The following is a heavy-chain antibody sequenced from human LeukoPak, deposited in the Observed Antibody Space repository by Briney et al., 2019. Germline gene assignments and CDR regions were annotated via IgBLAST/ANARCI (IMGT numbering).Heavy chain of an antibody. CDR2: VNTSGGST. CDR1: GYTFTSYY. V-gene: IGHV1-46*01. J-gene: IGHJ4*02. D-gene: IGHD3-22*01. CDR3: AREIGVARGDDY. Sequence: ASVKVSCXASGYTFTSYYMHWVRQAPGQGLEWRGIVNTSGGSTSYAQKFQGRVTMTRDTSTSTVYMELNSLRSEDTAVYYCAREIGVARGDDYWGQGTLVTVSS.